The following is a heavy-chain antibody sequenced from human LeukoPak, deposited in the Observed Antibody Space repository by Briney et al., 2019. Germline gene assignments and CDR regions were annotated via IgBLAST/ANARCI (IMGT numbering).Heavy chain of an antibody. V-gene: IGHV3-53*01. CDR2: IYSGGST. Sequence: GGSLRLSCAASGFTVSSNYMSWVRQAPGKGLEWVSVIYSGGSTYYADSVKGRFTISRDNSKNTLYLQMNSLRAEDTAAYYCARQTIAAALDYWGQGTLVTVSS. CDR1: GFTVSSNY. J-gene: IGHJ4*02. D-gene: IGHD6-13*01. CDR3: ARQTIAAALDY.